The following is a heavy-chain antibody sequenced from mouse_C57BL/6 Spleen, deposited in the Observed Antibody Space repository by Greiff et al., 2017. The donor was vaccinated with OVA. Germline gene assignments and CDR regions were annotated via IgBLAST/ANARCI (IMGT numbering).Heavy chain of an antibody. D-gene: IGHD1-1*01. Sequence: QVQLQQSGPGLVQPSQSLSITCTVSGFSLTSYGVHWVRQSPGKGLEWLGVIWSGGSTDYNAAFISRLSISKDNSKSQVFFKKNSLQADDTAIYYCAREPLYYGSSYWYFDVWGTGTTVTVSS. CDR1: GFSLTSYG. CDR2: IWSGGST. CDR3: AREPLYYGSSYWYFDV. V-gene: IGHV2-2*01. J-gene: IGHJ1*03.